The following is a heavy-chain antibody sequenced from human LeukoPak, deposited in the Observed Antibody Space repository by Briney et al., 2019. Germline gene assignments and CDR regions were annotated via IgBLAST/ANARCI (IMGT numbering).Heavy chain of an antibody. Sequence: GGSLRLSCAASGFTFSSYGMHWVRQAPGKGLEWVAVIWYDGSNKYYADSVKGRFTISRDNSKNTLYLQMNSLRAEDTAVYYCAKTQEDIVLTVYARYYYYYMDVWGKGTTVTVSS. CDR1: GFTFSSYG. V-gene: IGHV3-33*06. CDR3: AKTQEDIVLTVYARYYYYYMDV. D-gene: IGHD2-8*01. CDR2: IWYDGSNK. J-gene: IGHJ6*03.